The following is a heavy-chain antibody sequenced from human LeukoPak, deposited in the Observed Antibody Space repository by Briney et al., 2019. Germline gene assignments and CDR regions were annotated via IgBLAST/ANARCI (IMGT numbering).Heavy chain of an antibody. CDR3: ARLIAAAEGGMDV. V-gene: IGHV3-48*01. CDR2: ISSSSSTI. J-gene: IGHJ6*02. CDR1: GFTFSSYS. D-gene: IGHD6-13*01. Sequence: GGSLRLSCAASGFTFSSYSMNWVRQAPGKGLEWVSYISSSSSTIYYAGSVKGRFTISRDNAKNSLYLQMNSLRAEDTAVYYCARLIAAAEGGMDVWGQGTTVTVSS.